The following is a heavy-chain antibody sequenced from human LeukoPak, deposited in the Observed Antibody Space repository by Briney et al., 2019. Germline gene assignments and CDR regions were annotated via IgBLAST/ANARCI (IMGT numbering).Heavy chain of an antibody. D-gene: IGHD6-13*01. V-gene: IGHV3-9*01. Sequence: GGSLRLSRAASGFTFDDYAMHWVRQAPGKGLEWVSGISWNSGSIGYADSVKGRFTISRDNAKSSLYLQMNSLRAEDTALYYCAKDPHRYSSSWYLFDYWGQGTLVTVSS. CDR1: GFTFDDYA. CDR3: AKDPHRYSSSWYLFDY. J-gene: IGHJ4*02. CDR2: ISWNSGSI.